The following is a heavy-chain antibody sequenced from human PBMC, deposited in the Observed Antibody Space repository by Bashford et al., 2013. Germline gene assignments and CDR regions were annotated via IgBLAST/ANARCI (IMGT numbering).Heavy chain of an antibody. J-gene: IGHJ4*02. CDR3: SEGKSITIFDWFPMFDY. D-gene: IGHD3-9*01. Sequence: SETLSLTCAVYGGSFSGYYWSWIRQPPGKGLEWIGEINHSGSTNYNPSLKSRVTISVDTSKNQFSLKLSSVTAADTAVYYCSEGKSITIFDWFPMFDYWAREPWSPSPQ. CDR1: GGSFSGYY. CDR2: INHSGST. V-gene: IGHV4-34*01.